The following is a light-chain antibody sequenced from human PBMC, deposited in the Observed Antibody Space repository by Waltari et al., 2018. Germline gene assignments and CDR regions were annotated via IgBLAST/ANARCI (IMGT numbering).Light chain of an antibody. CDR1: QDINND. CDR2: NSS. CDR3: QHFKTYPIT. V-gene: IGKV1-13*02. J-gene: IGKJ5*01. Sequence: IQLTQSPSSLSASVGDRVTIPCRASQDINNDLAWYQQKPGKAPKLRIYNSSSLQSGVPSRFSGSGSGTDFTLTISSLQPEDFATYHCQHFKTYPITFGQGTRLEIK.